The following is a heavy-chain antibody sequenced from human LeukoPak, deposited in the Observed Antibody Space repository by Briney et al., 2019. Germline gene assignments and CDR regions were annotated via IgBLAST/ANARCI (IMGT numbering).Heavy chain of an antibody. Sequence: PGGSLRLSCEASGFTFSDYHMSWLRQAPGKGLEGISYVTGGGTGYYADSVKGRFTISRDNVKNSVYLQMNSLRDDDTAVYYCARTGDGYYYYYMDVWGKGTTVTVSS. V-gene: IGHV3-11*01. D-gene: IGHD7-27*01. J-gene: IGHJ6*03. CDR3: ARTGDGYYYYYMDV. CDR1: GFTFSDYH. CDR2: VTGGGTG.